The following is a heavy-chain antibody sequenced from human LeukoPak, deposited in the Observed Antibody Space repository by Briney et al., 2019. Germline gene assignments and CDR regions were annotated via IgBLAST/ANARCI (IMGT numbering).Heavy chain of an antibody. CDR1: GRSISSYY. J-gene: IGHJ4*02. CDR2: IYTSGRT. D-gene: IGHD3-9*01. V-gene: IGHV4-4*07. Sequence: SETLSLTCTGSGRSISSYYWSWIRQPAGKGLEWIGRIYTSGRTNYNPSLKSRVTMSVDTSKNQFSLKLSSVTAADTAVYYCARDRGRLRYFDTFDYWGQGTLVTVSS. CDR3: ARDRGRLRYFDTFDY.